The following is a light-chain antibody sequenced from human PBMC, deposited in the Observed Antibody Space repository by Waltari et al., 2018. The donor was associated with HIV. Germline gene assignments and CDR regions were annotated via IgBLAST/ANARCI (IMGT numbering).Light chain of an antibody. CDR3: QVWDNDIVV. V-gene: IGLV3-1*01. CDR1: RVAEKI. J-gene: IGLJ2*01. CDR2: ERN. Sequence: YEVSQSPALSVSAGQRVTISCFGERVAEKIPSWYQQKPGQSPLLIIDERNRRPSWIPDRVSASKSVDTVTLTVSGTQPVDEADYFCQVWDNDIVVFGGGTRLTVL.